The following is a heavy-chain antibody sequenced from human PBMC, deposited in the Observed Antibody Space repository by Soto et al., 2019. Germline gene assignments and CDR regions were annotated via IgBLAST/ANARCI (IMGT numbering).Heavy chain of an antibody. CDR2: ISGSGGST. D-gene: IGHD3-3*01. CDR3: AKDQAFWSGYYIGYYFDY. Sequence: VQLVESGGGLVKPGGSLRLSCAASGFTFSDYYMSWIRQAPGKGLEWVSAISGSGGSTYYADSVKGRFTISRDNSKNTLYLQMNSLRAEDTAVYYCAKDQAFWSGYYIGYYFDYWGQGTLVTVSS. CDR1: GFTFSDYY. V-gene: IGHV3-23*04. J-gene: IGHJ4*02.